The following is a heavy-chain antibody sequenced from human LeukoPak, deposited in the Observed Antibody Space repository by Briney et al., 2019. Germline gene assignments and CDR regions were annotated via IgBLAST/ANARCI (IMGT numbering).Heavy chain of an antibody. CDR3: AKATVGGGGDY. D-gene: IGHD3-3*01. CDR1: GFTFSSYA. Sequence: GGSLRLSCAASGFTFSSYAMSWVRQAPGKGLEWVSTMTGSGGSTYYADSVKGRFTISRDNSKNTLYLQMDSLRAEDTAVYFCAKATVGGGGDYWGQGTLVTVSS. J-gene: IGHJ4*02. CDR2: MTGSGGST. V-gene: IGHV3-23*01.